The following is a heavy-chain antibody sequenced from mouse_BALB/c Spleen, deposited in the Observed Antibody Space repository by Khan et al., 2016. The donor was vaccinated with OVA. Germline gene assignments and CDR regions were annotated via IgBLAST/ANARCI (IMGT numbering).Heavy chain of an antibody. Sequence: VKLLESGPGLVAPSQSLSITCTVSGFSLPRYNIHWVRQPPGKGLEWLGMIWGGGGTDYIPTLKIALSMSKDNSKSQVFLKMNSLQTEDTAMYYCARAYYKYDGYDAMDYWGQGTSVTVSS. V-gene: IGHV2-6-4*01. CDR1: GFSLPRYN. CDR2: IWGGGGT. D-gene: IGHD2-14*01. CDR3: ARAYYKYDGYDAMDY. J-gene: IGHJ4*01.